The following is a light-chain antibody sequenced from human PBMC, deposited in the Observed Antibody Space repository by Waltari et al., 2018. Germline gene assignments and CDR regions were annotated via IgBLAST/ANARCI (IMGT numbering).Light chain of an antibody. Sequence: DIQMTQSPSSLSASIGDTITVTCRASQNIRTYLNWYQQKPAKAPKLLIFGASTLPRGVPSRFSGSASGTEFTLTVTNLQPYDFATYFCQQSFSSPWTFGQGTTV. CDR1: QNIRTY. J-gene: IGKJ1*01. CDR3: QQSFSSPWT. CDR2: GAS. V-gene: IGKV1-39*01.